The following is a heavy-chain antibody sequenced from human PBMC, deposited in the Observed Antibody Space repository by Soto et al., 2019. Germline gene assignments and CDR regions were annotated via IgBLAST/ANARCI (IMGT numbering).Heavy chain of an antibody. Sequence: QLHMQESGPGPVKPSETLSLTCTVSGDSISSNGYYWAWIRQSPGKGLEWIGNIDYRGSTYYNPSLKSRVAFSVDTSKNQFSLKVTSVTAADTVVYYCARHISVSGCEYYFDQWGQGTLVTVSS. V-gene: IGHV4-39*01. D-gene: IGHD5-12*01. CDR1: GDSISSNGYY. CDR3: ARHISVSGCEYYFDQ. CDR2: IDYRGST. J-gene: IGHJ4*02.